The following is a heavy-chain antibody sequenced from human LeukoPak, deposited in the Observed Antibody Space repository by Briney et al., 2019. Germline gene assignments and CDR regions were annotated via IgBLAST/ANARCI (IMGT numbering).Heavy chain of an antibody. J-gene: IGHJ4*02. Sequence: GGSLRLSCVGSGFTLSGFAMIWVRQAPGKGLQWVSAISGPSSHTYYADSGRGRCTISRDNARHNLYLKMNSMTVEDTAVYYCAKQVSGQWLTPDSGWGQGTPVTVSS. CDR2: ISGPSSHT. V-gene: IGHV3-23*01. D-gene: IGHD6-19*01. CDR3: AKQVSGQWLTPDSG. CDR1: GFTLSGFA.